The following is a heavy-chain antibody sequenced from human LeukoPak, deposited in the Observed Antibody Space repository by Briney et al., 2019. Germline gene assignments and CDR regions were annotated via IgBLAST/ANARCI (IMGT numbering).Heavy chain of an antibody. Sequence: PSETLSLTCAVYGGSFSGYYWSWIRQPPGKGLEWIGEINHSGSTNYNPSLKSRVTISVDTSKNQFSLKLSSVTAADTAVYYCASSTVRYYYYYYMDVWGKGTTVTVSS. CDR1: GGSFSGYY. J-gene: IGHJ6*03. CDR2: INHSGST. V-gene: IGHV4-34*01. D-gene: IGHD4-17*01. CDR3: ASSTVRYYYYYYMDV.